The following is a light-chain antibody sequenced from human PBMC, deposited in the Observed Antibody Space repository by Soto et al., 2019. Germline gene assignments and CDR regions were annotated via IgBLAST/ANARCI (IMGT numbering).Light chain of an antibody. CDR1: QSISDW. V-gene: IGKV1-5*03. CDR2: KAS. CDR3: QQYNSYSPI. Sequence: DIQMTQSPSTLSASVGDRVTITCRASQSISDWLAWYQQKPGKAPKLLIYKASSLESGVPSRFSGSGSGTEFTLTISSLQPDDFATYYCQQYNSYSPIFGGGTKVDIK. J-gene: IGKJ4*01.